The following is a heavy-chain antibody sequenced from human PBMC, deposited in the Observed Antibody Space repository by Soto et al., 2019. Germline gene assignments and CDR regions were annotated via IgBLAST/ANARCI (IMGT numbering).Heavy chain of an antibody. Sequence: PSETLSLTCTVSGASISGYHWGWIRQPPGKGLEWIGYMSYSGSTNYSPSLKSRVTISVDTSKNQFSLKLSSVTAADTAVYYCARHHDSWGQGTLVTVSS. CDR1: GASISGYH. CDR2: MSYSGST. J-gene: IGHJ4*02. CDR3: ARHHDS. V-gene: IGHV4-59*08.